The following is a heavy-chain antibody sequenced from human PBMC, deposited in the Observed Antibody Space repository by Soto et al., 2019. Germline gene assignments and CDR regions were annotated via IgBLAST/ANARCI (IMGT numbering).Heavy chain of an antibody. Sequence: RGESLKISCKGSGYSFTTYWVAWVRQMPGKGLEWMGIINPGDSDTRYSPSFQGQVTISADKSISTAYLQWSSLKAADTAMYYCARHGRVGATQSSFDFWGQGTLVTVSS. V-gene: IGHV5-51*01. D-gene: IGHD1-26*01. CDR2: INPGDSDT. J-gene: IGHJ4*02. CDR1: GYSFTTYW. CDR3: ARHGRVGATQSSFDF.